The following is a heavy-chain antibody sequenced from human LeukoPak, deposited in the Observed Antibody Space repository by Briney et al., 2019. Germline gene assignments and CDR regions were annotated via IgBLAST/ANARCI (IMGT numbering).Heavy chain of an antibody. Sequence: GASLQISCKGSGYSFTSYWIGWVRPMPGKGLEWMGIIYPGDSDTRYSPSFQGQVTISADKSISTAYLQWSSLKASDTAMYYCARQLGSMVRGVINHDAFDIWGQGTMVTVSS. J-gene: IGHJ3*02. CDR1: GYSFTSYW. V-gene: IGHV5-51*01. CDR3: ARQLGSMVRGVINHDAFDI. CDR2: IYPGDSDT. D-gene: IGHD3-10*01.